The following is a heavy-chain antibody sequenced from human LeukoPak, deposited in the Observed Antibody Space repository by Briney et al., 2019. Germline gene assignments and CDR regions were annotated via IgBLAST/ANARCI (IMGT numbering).Heavy chain of an antibody. CDR2: IYYTRST. J-gene: IGHJ2*01. D-gene: IGHD3-22*01. V-gene: IGHV4-39*01. CDR1: GGSISSSSYY. Sequence: SETLSLTCTVSGGSISSSSYYWGWIRQPPGKGLEWIGSIYYTRSTYYNPSLKSRVTMSVDTSKNQFSLKLTSVTAADTAVYYCARGVTMIVVVIHGWYFDLWGRGTLVTVSS. CDR3: ARGVTMIVVVIHGWYFDL.